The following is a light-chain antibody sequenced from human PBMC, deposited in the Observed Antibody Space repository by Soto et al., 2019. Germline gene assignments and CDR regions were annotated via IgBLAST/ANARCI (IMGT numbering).Light chain of an antibody. J-gene: IGKJ4*01. CDR1: RDVGSD. Sequence: TQMTQSPLSLSASVGEKIIITCRASRDVGSDVSWYQQKPGQAPKLLIYGASSLQSGVPSRFSGSGSGTHFTLTISSLQPEDFATYYCQEGSTLLTFGGGTKVDIK. V-gene: IGKV1-39*01. CDR3: QEGSTLLT. CDR2: GAS.